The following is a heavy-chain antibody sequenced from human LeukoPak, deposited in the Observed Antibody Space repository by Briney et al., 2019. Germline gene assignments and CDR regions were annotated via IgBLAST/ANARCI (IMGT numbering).Heavy chain of an antibody. CDR1: GYSISSGYY. V-gene: IGHV4-38-2*02. D-gene: IGHD1-26*01. CDR2: IYHSGST. Sequence: ASETLSLTCTVSGYSISSGYYWGWIRQPPGKGLEWIGSIYHSGSTYYNPSLKSRVTISVDTSKNQFSLKLSSVTAADTAVYYCARDRSGWELPTSWFDPWGQGTLVTVSS. J-gene: IGHJ5*02. CDR3: ARDRSGWELPTSWFDP.